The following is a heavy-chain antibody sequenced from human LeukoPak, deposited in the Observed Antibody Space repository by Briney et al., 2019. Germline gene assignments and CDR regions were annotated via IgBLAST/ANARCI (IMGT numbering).Heavy chain of an antibody. V-gene: IGHV1-69*13. Sequence: GASVKVSCKASGGTFSSYAISWVRQAPGQGLEWMGGIIPIFGTANYAQKFQGRVTITADESTSTAYMELSSLRSEDTAVYYCARSTGIVGPPTFDYWGQGTLVTVSS. CDR1: GGTFSSYA. D-gene: IGHD1-26*01. J-gene: IGHJ4*02. CDR2: IIPIFGTA. CDR3: ARSTGIVGPPTFDY.